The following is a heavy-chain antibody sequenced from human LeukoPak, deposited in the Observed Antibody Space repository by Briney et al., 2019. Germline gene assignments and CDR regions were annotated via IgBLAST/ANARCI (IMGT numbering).Heavy chain of an antibody. CDR1: GFTFTRYD. CDR3: VLGHYGGLFDN. J-gene: IGHJ4*02. CDR2: ISSDENKK. V-gene: IGHV3-30-3*01. Sequence: GGSLRLSCAASGFTFTRYDMHWVRQAPGKGLEWVAVISSDENKKDYANAVKGRFNIARDNSQNTLFVQMNSLRVEDAAVYYCVLGHYGGLFDNWGQGALVIVSS. D-gene: IGHD4-23*01.